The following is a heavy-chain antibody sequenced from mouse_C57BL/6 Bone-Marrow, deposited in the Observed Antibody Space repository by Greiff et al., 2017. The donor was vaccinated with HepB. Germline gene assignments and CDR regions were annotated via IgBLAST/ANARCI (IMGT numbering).Heavy chain of an antibody. Sequence: EVMLVESGGDLVKPGGSLKLSCAASGFTFSSYGMSWVRQTPDKRLEWVATISSGGSYTYYPDSVKGRFTISRDNAKNTLYLQMSSLKSEDTAMYYCARDSLYYFDYWGQGTTLTVSS. V-gene: IGHV5-6*02. CDR2: ISSGGSYT. CDR1: GFTFSSYG. J-gene: IGHJ2*01. CDR3: ARDSLYYFDY.